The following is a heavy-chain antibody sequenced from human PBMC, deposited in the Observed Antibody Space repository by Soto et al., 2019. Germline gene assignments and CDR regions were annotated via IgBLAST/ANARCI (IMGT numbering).Heavy chain of an antibody. CDR2: IYHSGST. J-gene: IGHJ3*02. Sequence: QLQLQESGSGLVKPSQTLSLTCAVSGGSISSGGYSWSWIRQPPGKGLEWIGYIYHSGSTYYNPSLKSRVTISVDRSKNQFSLKLSSVTAADTAVYYCATSRTAEYYDSSASDAFDIWGQGTMVTVSS. CDR3: ATSRTAEYYDSSASDAFDI. D-gene: IGHD3-22*01. CDR1: GGSISSGGYS. V-gene: IGHV4-30-2*01.